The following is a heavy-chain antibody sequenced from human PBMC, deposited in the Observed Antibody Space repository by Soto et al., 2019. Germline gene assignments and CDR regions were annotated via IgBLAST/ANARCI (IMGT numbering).Heavy chain of an antibody. J-gene: IGHJ6*02. D-gene: IGHD3-10*01. Sequence: SETLSLTCTVSGGSISSYYWSWIRQPPGKGLEWIGYIYYSGSTNYNPSLKSRVTISVDTSKNQFSLRLSSVTAADTAVYYCARDLVRGVYYGMDVWGQGTTVTVSS. CDR2: IYYSGST. V-gene: IGHV4-59*01. CDR3: ARDLVRGVYYGMDV. CDR1: GGSISSYY.